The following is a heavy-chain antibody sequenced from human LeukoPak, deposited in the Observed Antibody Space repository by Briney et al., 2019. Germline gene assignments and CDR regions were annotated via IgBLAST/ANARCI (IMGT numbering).Heavy chain of an antibody. V-gene: IGHV3-33*08. Sequence: PGGSLRLSCAASGFTFSSYAMSWVRQAPGKGLEWVAVIWYDGTFKYYADSVKGRFTISRDNSKNTLYLQMNSLRAEDTAMYYCARDSGYGDYVSDVWGQGTTVTVSS. D-gene: IGHD4-17*01. J-gene: IGHJ6*02. CDR1: GFTFSSYA. CDR3: ARDSGYGDYVSDV. CDR2: IWYDGTFK.